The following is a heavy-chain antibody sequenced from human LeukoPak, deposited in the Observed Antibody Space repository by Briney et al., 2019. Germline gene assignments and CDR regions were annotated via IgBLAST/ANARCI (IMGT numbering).Heavy chain of an antibody. V-gene: IGHV4-30-2*01. Sequence: SETLSLTCAVSGGSISSGGYSWSWIRQPPGKGLEWIGYIYHSGSTYYNPSLKSRVTISVDRSKNQFSLKLSSVTAADTAVYYCAREVSPSYSSSFHWFDPWGQGTLVTVSS. CDR1: GGSISSGGYS. D-gene: IGHD6-6*01. J-gene: IGHJ5*02. CDR2: IYHSGST. CDR3: AREVSPSYSSSFHWFDP.